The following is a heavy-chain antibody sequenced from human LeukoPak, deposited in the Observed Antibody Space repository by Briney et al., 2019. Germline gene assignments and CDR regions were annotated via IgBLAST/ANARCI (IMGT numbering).Heavy chain of an antibody. CDR2: IKSTTDGGTT. CDR3: ASFGRNDY. Sequence: GGSLRLSCEVSGLTLINAWMTWVRQAPGKGLEWVGRIKSTTDGGTTDYGAPVKGRFTISRDDSKNTLYLHMNSLKTEDTAVYYCASFGRNDYWGQGTLVTVSS. J-gene: IGHJ4*02. CDR1: GLTLINAW. V-gene: IGHV3-15*01. D-gene: IGHD3-10*01.